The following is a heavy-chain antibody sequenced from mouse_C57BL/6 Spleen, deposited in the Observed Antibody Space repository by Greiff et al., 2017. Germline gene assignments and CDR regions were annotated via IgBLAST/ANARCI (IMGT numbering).Heavy chain of an antibody. V-gene: IGHV1-54*01. CDR3: ARWDYGSRYFDY. CDR2: INPGSGGT. D-gene: IGHD1-1*01. Sequence: QLQQSGAELVRPGTSVKVSCKASGYAFTNYLIEWVKQRPGQGLEWIGVINPGSGGTNYNEKFKGKATLTADKSSSTAYMQLSSLTSEDSAVYFCARWDYGSRYFDYWGQGTTLTVSS. CDR1: GYAFTNYL. J-gene: IGHJ2*01.